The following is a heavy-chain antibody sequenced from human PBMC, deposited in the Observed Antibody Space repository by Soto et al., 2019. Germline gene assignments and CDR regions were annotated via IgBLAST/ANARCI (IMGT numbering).Heavy chain of an antibody. D-gene: IGHD3-22*01. CDR3: AKDAYSSGYYLDY. CDR1: GFTFDDYA. V-gene: IGHV3-9*01. CDR2: ISWNSGSI. J-gene: IGHJ4*02. Sequence: GVSLRLSCAASGFTFDDYAMHWVRQAPGKGLEWVSGISWNSGSIGYADSVKGRFTISRDNAKNSLYLQMNSLRTEDSALYYCAKDAYSSGYYLDYWGQGTLVTVSS.